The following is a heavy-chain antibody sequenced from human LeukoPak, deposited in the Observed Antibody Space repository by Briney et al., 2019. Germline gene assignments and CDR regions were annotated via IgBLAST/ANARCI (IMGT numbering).Heavy chain of an antibody. Sequence: SQTLSLTCAISGDRVSSNSAAWNWIRQSQSRGLGWLGRTYYGSKWYNDYAVSVKSRITINPDTSKNQFSLQLNSVTPEDTAVYYCARVYNYYDSSGFGVYAFDIWGQGTMVTVSS. CDR3: ARVYNYYDSSGFGVYAFDI. J-gene: IGHJ3*02. D-gene: IGHD3-22*01. CDR2: TYYGSKWYN. V-gene: IGHV6-1*01. CDR1: GDRVSSNSAA.